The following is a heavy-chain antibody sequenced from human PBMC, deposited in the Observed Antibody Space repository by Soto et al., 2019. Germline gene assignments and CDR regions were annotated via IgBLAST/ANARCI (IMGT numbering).Heavy chain of an antibody. CDR1: GYTFTSYA. J-gene: IGHJ3*02. D-gene: IGHD4-17*01. CDR2: INAGNGNT. CDR3: AREAYGKLSAFDI. Sequence: QVQLVQSGAEVKKPGASVKVSCKASGYTFTSYAMHWVRQAPGQRLEWLGWINAGNGNTKYSQKFQGRVTITRDTSASPAYIELSSLRSEDTAVYYCAREAYGKLSAFDIWGQGTMVTVSS. V-gene: IGHV1-3*01.